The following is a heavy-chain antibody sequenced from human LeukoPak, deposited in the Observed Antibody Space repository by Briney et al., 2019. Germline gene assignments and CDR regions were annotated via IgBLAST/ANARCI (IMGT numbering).Heavy chain of an antibody. Sequence: PGGSLRLSCAASGFTFSSYSMNWVRQAPGKGLEWVSSISSSSSYIYYADSVKGRFTISRDNAKNSLYLQMNSLRAEDTAVYYCARGPPSGDIVVVPAALAFDYWGQGTLVTVSS. D-gene: IGHD2-2*01. J-gene: IGHJ4*02. CDR1: GFTFSSYS. CDR2: ISSSSSYI. CDR3: ARGPPSGDIVVVPAALAFDY. V-gene: IGHV3-21*01.